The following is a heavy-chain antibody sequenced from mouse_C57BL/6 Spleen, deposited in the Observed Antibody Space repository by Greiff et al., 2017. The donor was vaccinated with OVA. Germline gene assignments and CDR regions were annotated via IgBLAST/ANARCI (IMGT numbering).Heavy chain of an antibody. D-gene: IGHD2-3*01. J-gene: IGHJ4*01. CDR2: ISSGGSTI. CDR3: ASGYDGYPMDY. V-gene: IGHV5-17*01. Sequence: EVKLVESGGGLVKPGGSLKLSCAASGFTFSDYGMHWVRQAPEKGLEWVAYISSGGSTIYYADTVKGRFTIARDNAKNTLFLQMTSLRSEDTAMYYCASGYDGYPMDYWGQGTSVTVSS. CDR1: GFTFSDYG.